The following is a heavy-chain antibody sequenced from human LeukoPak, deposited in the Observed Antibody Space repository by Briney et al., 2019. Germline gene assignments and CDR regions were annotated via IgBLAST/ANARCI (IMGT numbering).Heavy chain of an antibody. D-gene: IGHD3-10*01. CDR2: ISGSGGST. CDR1: GFTFSSYA. Sequence: GGSLRLSCAASGFTFSSYAMSWVRQAPGKGLEWVSAISGSGGSTYYADSVKGRFTISRDNSKNMLYLQMNSLRAEDTAVYYCAKVSGRIQIWPQPFGDGMDVWGQGTTVTVSS. J-gene: IGHJ6*02. V-gene: IGHV3-23*01. CDR3: AKVSGRIQIWPQPFGDGMDV.